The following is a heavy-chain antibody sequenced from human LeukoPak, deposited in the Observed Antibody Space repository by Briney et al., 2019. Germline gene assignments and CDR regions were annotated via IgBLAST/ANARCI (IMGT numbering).Heavy chain of an antibody. J-gene: IGHJ5*02. CDR1: GDSISSSRYC. CDR3: ACHGSYCGSYFPWFDP. D-gene: IGHD1-26*01. V-gene: IGHV4-39*05. CDR2: VYYRGIN. Sequence: PPETPSLTCTVPGDSISSSRYCSGWVRQPPRKGLEWIGEVYYRGINYYNPSLKSRVTISVDTSKNLFSLKLSSVTTTVSFVDCCACHGSYCGSYFPWFDPWGQGTLVTVSS.